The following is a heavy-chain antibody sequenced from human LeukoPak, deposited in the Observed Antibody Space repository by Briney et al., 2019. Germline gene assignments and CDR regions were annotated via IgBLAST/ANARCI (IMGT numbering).Heavy chain of an antibody. J-gene: IGHJ4*02. Sequence: GGSLRLSCAASGFTFSSYGMHWVRQAPGKGLEWVAFIRYDGSNKYYADSVKGRFTISRDNSKNTLYLQMNSLRAEDTAVYYCAKWGSNYDYVSGSYRYSGHFDYWGQGTLATVSS. D-gene: IGHD3-16*02. CDR2: IRYDGSNK. CDR3: AKWGSNYDYVSGSYRYSGHFDY. V-gene: IGHV3-30*02. CDR1: GFTFSSYG.